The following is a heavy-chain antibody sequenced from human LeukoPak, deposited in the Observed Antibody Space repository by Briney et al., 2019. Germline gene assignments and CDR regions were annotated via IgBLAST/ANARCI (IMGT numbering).Heavy chain of an antibody. CDR2: ISYDGSNK. CDR3: ARDPPFDI. CDR1: GFTFSSYA. V-gene: IGHV3-30*01. Sequence: GGSLRLSCAASGFTFSSYAMHWVRQAPGKGLEWVAVISYDGSNKYYADSVKGRFTISRDNSKNTLYLQMNSLRAEDTAVNYCARDPPFDIWGQGTMVTVSS. J-gene: IGHJ3*02.